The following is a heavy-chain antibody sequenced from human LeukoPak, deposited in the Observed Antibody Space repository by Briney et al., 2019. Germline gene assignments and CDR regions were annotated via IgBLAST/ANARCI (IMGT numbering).Heavy chain of an antibody. J-gene: IGHJ5*02. V-gene: IGHV3-7*01. CDR2: IQPDGSEG. CDR1: GFTFSSTW. Sequence: GGSLRLSCAASGFTFSSTWMSWVRQAPGKGLEWVGNIQPDGSEGYPVDSVKGRFTISRDNARNSLFLQMNSLRVEDAAVYYCASQSYARFDPWGQGTLVTVSS. CDR3: ASQSYARFDP. D-gene: IGHD3-16*01.